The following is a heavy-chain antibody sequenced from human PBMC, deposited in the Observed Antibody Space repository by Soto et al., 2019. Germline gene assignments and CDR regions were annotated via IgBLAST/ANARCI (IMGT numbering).Heavy chain of an antibody. CDR1: GYTFTGYY. V-gene: IGHV1-2*04. Sequence: GASVKVSCKASGYTFTGYYMHWVRQAPGQGLEWMGWINPNSGGTNYAQKFQGWVTMTRDTSISTAYMELSRLRSDDTAVYYCARDSGSSSWLVPNNWFDPWGKGTLVTVSS. CDR2: INPNSGGT. D-gene: IGHD6-13*01. CDR3: ARDSGSSSWLVPNNWFDP. J-gene: IGHJ5*02.